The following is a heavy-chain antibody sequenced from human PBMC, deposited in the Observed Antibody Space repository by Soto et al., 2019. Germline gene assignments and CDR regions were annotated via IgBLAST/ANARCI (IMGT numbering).Heavy chain of an antibody. J-gene: IGHJ6*02. V-gene: IGHV1-18*01. CDR1: GYTFTSYG. CDR2: ISAYNGNT. D-gene: IGHD4-17*01. CDR3: ARDYGDYGPLYYYYGMDV. Sequence: ASVKVSCKASGYTFTSYGISWVRQAPGQGLEWMGWISAYNGNTNYAQKLQGRVTMTTDTSTSTAYMELRSLRSDDTAVYYCARDYGDYGPLYYYYGMDVWGQGTTVTVS.